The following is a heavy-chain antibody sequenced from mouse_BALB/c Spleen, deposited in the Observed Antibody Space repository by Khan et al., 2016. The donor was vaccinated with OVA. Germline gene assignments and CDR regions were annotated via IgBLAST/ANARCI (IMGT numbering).Heavy chain of an antibody. CDR1: GFTFSSYT. D-gene: IGHD1-1*01. J-gene: IGHJ4*01. CDR3: ARPSTTDYDYVMDF. V-gene: IGHV5-12-2*01. Sequence: EVELVESGGDLVQPGGSLKLSCAASGFTFSSYTMSWVRQTPEKRLEWVAFITKGGGNTYYPDTVKGRFTVSRDNAKNTLYLQMNSLKSEDTAMSNCARPSTTDYDYVMDFWGQGTSVTVSS. CDR2: ITKGGGNT.